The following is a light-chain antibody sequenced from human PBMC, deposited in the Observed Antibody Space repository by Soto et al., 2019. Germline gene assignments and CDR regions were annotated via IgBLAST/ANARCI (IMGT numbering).Light chain of an antibody. CDR2: GAS. Sequence: EIVMTQSPATLSVSPGERATLSCRASQSVTTQLAWYPQKPGQAPRLIIHGASSRATGVPDRITGSGSGTDFTLSISRLEPEDFAVYYCQQYGGSTRTFGQGTKVDIK. CDR1: QSVTTQ. V-gene: IGKV3-20*01. CDR3: QQYGGSTRT. J-gene: IGKJ1*01.